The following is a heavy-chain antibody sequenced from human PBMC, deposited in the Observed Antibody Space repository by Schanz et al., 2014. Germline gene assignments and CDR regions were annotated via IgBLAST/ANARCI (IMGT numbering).Heavy chain of an antibody. CDR1: GYSFTTYD. CDR3: ARGLGDERWLDLNEAFDI. CDR2: IIPILGIT. V-gene: IGHV1-69*09. D-gene: IGHD6-19*01. J-gene: IGHJ3*02. Sequence: QVQLVQSGAEVKKPGASVRVSCKASGYSFTTYDVNWVRQAPGQGLEWMGRIIPILGITNVAQTFQDRGTITADKSTSTAYMELSSLRSEDTAVYYCARGLGDERWLDLNEAFDIWGQGTIVTVSS.